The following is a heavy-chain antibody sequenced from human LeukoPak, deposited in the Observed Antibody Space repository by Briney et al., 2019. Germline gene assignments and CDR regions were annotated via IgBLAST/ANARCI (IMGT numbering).Heavy chain of an antibody. V-gene: IGHV4-59*08. Sequence: SETLSLTCTVSGGSISSYYWSWIRQPPGKGLEWIGYIYYSGSTNYNPSLKSRVTISVDTSKNQFSLKLSSVTAADTAVYYCARSVEATIAFNCWGQETPVTASS. CDR2: IYYSGST. CDR3: ARSVEATIAFNC. J-gene: IGHJ4*02. D-gene: IGHD2-15*01. CDR1: GGSISSYY.